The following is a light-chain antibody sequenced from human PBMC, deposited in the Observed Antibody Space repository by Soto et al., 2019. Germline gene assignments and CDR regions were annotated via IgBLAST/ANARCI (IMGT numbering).Light chain of an antibody. CDR1: QIVSVDS. J-gene: IGKJ3*01. CDR2: AAS. Sequence: EILLAQSPSTLSLSPGEGVTLSCRASQIVSVDSRAWYQQKPGQPPRPLIYAASTRPDAVPARFTGSGSGTDLALTIRRLEPEDFGVYYCQQYGDSPLTSGPGTKADI. V-gene: IGKV3-20*01. CDR3: QQYGDSPLT.